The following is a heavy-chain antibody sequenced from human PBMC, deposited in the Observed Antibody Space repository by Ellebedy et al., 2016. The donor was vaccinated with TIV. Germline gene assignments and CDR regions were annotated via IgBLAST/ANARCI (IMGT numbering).Heavy chain of an antibody. V-gene: IGHV1-69*13. CDR1: GGTFSSYA. CDR2: IIPSFGTA. Sequence: AASVKVSCKASGGTFSSYAISWVRQAPGQGLKWMGGIIPSFGTANYAQKFQGRVTITADVSTSTAYMELSSLRSEDTAVYYCARDSYYYDSSGSHNWFDPWGQGTLVTVSS. J-gene: IGHJ5*02. D-gene: IGHD3-22*01. CDR3: ARDSYYYDSSGSHNWFDP.